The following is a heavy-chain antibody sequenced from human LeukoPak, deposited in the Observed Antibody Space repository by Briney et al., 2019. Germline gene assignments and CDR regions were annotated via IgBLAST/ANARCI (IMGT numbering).Heavy chain of an antibody. CDR1: ADFFSSYY. CDR3: ARDLSSGWYYLDP. D-gene: IGHD6-19*01. Sequence: ASETLSLTCNVSADFFSSYYWSWLRQPAGKGPQWIGRISAYGGTNYSPPLTGRVTLSLDTSKQQLSLKISSMTAADTAVYYCARDLSSGWYYLDPWGQGALVTVSS. CDR2: ISAYGGT. J-gene: IGHJ4*01. V-gene: IGHV4-4*07.